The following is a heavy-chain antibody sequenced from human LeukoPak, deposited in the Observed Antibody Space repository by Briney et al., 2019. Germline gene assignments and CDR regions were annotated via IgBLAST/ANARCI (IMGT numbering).Heavy chain of an antibody. CDR2: INPDGSST. CDR3: ARGGVASGYDS. Sequence: GGSLRLPCAASGFIFSGYWMHWVRRAPGRGLVWVSRINPDGSSTNYADSVKGRFSISRDNAKNTLYLQMNSLRDDDTAVYYCARGGVASGYDSWGQGTLVTVSS. CDR1: GFIFSGYW. D-gene: IGHD5-12*01. V-gene: IGHV3-74*01. J-gene: IGHJ4*02.